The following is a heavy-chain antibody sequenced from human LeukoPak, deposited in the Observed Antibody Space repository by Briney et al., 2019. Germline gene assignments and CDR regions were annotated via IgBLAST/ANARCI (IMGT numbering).Heavy chain of an antibody. Sequence: GGSLRLSCAASGFTFSSSAMSWVRQVPGKGLEWVSAISGSGGSTYYADSVKGRFTISRDNSKNTLYLQMNSLRAEDTAVYYCATGLVITTIDYWGQGTLVTVSS. CDR1: GFTFSSSA. CDR3: ATGLVITTIDY. J-gene: IGHJ4*02. V-gene: IGHV3-23*01. CDR2: ISGSGGST. D-gene: IGHD3-22*01.